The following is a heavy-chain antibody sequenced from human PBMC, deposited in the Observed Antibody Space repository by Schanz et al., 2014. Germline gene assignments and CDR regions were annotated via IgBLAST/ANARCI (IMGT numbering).Heavy chain of an antibody. J-gene: IGHJ6*03. CDR3: ATVSYDFWSGKDYYSFHMDV. Sequence: QVQLQESGPGLLKPSGTLSLTCAVSGASISSNNWWTWVRQSPGKGLDWIGEIFHTGSTKYNPSLKSRVPLSVDKPKNQSSLKLNSVTAADTAVYYCATVSYDFWSGKDYYSFHMDVWGKGTTVTVSS. CDR1: GASISSNNW. D-gene: IGHD3-3*01. CDR2: IFHTGST. V-gene: IGHV4-4*02.